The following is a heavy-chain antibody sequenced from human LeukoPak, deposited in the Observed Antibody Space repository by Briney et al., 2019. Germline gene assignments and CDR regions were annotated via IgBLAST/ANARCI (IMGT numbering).Heavy chain of an antibody. CDR1: GGSISSGGYY. CDR3: ARAGYFDWAGRDYFDY. CDR2: IYYSGST. Sequence: SQTLSLTCTVSGGSISSGGYYWSWIRQHPGKGLEWIGYIYYSGSTYYNPSLKSRVTISVDTSKNQFPLKLSSVTAADTAVYYCARAGYFDWAGRDYFDYWGQGTLVTVSS. J-gene: IGHJ4*02. V-gene: IGHV4-31*03. D-gene: IGHD3-9*01.